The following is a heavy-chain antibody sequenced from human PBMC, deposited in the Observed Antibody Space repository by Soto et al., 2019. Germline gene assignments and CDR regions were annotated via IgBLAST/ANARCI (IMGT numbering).Heavy chain of an antibody. CDR2: IVPIFGTA. Sequence: ASVKVSGKASGGTFSSYAISWVRQAPGQGLEWMGGIVPIFGTANYAQKFQGRVTITADESTSTAYMELSSLRSEDTAVYYCASQGYDFWSCPRGVTYGMDVWGQGTTVNVSS. J-gene: IGHJ6*02. CDR3: ASQGYDFWSCPRGVTYGMDV. V-gene: IGHV1-69*13. D-gene: IGHD3-3*01. CDR1: GGTFSSYA.